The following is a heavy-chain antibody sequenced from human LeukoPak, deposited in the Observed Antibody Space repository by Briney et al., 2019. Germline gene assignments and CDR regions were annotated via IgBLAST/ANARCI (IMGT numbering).Heavy chain of an antibody. CDR2: IYPGDSDT. V-gene: IGHV5-51*01. J-gene: IGHJ4*02. CDR3: ARRARTAMAPNFDY. CDR1: GYSFTSYW. Sequence: GEPLKISCKGSGYSFTSYWIGWVRQMPGKGQEWMGIIYPGDSDTRYSPSFQGQVTLSADKSISTAYLQWSSLKASDTAMYYCARRARTAMAPNFDYWGQGTLVTVSS. D-gene: IGHD5-18*01.